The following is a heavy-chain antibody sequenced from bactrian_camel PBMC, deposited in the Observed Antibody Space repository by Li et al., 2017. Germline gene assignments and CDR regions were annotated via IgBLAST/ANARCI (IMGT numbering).Heavy chain of an antibody. CDR2: IARDSSTT. J-gene: IGHJ4*01. Sequence: VQLVESGGALVQPGGSLRLSCGASGLTFSNYDMSWVRQPPGRGLEWVSGIARDSSTTAYAESVKGRFTISRDNTKNIVYLEMNSLNAEDTAMYYCAAGQCMSRGVIGRRTDWGQGTQVTVS. V-gene: IGHV3S40*01. D-gene: IGHD3*01. CDR3: AAGQCMSRGVIGRRTD. CDR1: GLTFSNYD.